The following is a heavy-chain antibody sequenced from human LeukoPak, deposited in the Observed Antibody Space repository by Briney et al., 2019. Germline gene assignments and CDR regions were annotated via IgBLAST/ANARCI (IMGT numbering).Heavy chain of an antibody. CDR1: GFTVSSNY. V-gene: IGHV3-53*01. CDR3: ASDEYYDSSGDAFDI. D-gene: IGHD3-22*01. J-gene: IGHJ3*02. Sequence: PGGSLRLSCAASGFTVSSNYMSWVRQAPGKGLEWVSVIYSGGSTYYADSVKGRFTISRDNSKNTLYLQMNSLRAEDTAVYYCASDEYYDSSGDAFDIWGQGTMVTVSS. CDR2: IYSGGST.